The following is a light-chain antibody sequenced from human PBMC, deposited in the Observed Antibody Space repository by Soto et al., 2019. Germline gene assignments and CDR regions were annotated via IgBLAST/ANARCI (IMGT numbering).Light chain of an antibody. CDR1: QSIDTY. CDR2: GAS. Sequence: DIQMTQSPSSLSASVGDRVTITCRASQSIDTYLNWYQQKPGKAPKLLIYGASSLQSGFPYSFSGSGSGTDFALTISSLQPEDFATYYCQQTYSTPPTFGQGTYLEIK. J-gene: IGKJ2*01. V-gene: IGKV1-39*01. CDR3: QQTYSTPPT.